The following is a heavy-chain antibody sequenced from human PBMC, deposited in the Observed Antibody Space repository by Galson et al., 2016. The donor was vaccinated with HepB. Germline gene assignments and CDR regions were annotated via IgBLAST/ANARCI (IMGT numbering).Heavy chain of an antibody. D-gene: IGHD1-26*01. CDR1: GYSFAFYW. J-gene: IGHJ4*02. V-gene: IGHV5-51*01. CDR3: ARRTVGYYKGASDY. CDR2: IYPGDSET. Sequence: QSGAEVKKPGESLKISCKGSGYSFAFYWIGWVRQKLGKGLEWMGIIYPGDSETRYSPSFQGQVTMSVDKSINTAYLQWSSLKASDTAIYYCARRTVGYYKGASDYWGQGTLVTVSS.